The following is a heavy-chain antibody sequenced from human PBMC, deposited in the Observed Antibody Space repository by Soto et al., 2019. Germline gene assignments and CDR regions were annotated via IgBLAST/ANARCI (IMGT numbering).Heavy chain of an antibody. D-gene: IGHD2-15*01. CDR1: GFSFSSYW. CDR3: ATRSSRRPFDI. Sequence: EVQLVESGGGLVQPGGSLRLSCAASGFSFSSYWMHWVLQAPGKGLVWVSRIKSDGSSTTYADSVKGRFTISRDNAKNTLYLQMNSLRAEDTAVYYCATRSSRRPFDIWGQGTMVTVSS. V-gene: IGHV3-74*01. J-gene: IGHJ3*02. CDR2: IKSDGSST.